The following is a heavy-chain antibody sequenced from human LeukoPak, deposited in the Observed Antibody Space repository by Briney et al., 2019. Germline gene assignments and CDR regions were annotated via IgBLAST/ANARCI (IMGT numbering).Heavy chain of an antibody. CDR2: IRYDGSNK. D-gene: IGHD1-26*01. J-gene: IGHJ4*02. V-gene: IGHV3-30*02. CDR1: GFTFSSYG. Sequence: GGSLRLSCAASGFTFSSYGMHWVRQAPGKGLEWVAFIRYDGSNKYYADSVKGRFTISRDNSKNTLYLQMDSLRAEDTAVYYCARNLLGWELHYFDYWGQGTLVTVSS. CDR3: ARNLLGWELHYFDY.